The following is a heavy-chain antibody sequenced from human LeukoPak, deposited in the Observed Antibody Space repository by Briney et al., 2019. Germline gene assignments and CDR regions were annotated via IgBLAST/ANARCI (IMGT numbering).Heavy chain of an antibody. J-gene: IGHJ3*02. D-gene: IGHD3-3*01. Sequence: SETLSLICAVYGGSFSGYYWSWILQPPGKGLQWIGEINHSSSTNYNPSLTSRVTISVDTSNNQFSLKLRSVTPTAAAVSYCACDKSYYDFWSGYYREDAFDIWGQGTMVTVSS. CDR3: ACDKSYYDFWSGYYREDAFDI. CDR2: INHSSST. V-gene: IGHV4-34*01. CDR1: GGSFSGYY.